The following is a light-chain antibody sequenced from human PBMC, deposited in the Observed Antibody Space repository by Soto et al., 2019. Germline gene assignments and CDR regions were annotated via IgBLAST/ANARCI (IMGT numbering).Light chain of an antibody. V-gene: IGLV2-14*01. Sequence: QSALTQPASVSGSPGQSITISCTGTSSDVGGYNYVSWYQQHPGKAPRLMIYEVTNRPSGVSNRFSGSKSGNTASLTISGLQAEDEADYYCQSYDSSFNGLIFGVGTKLTVL. CDR2: EVT. J-gene: IGLJ2*01. CDR1: SSDVGGYNY. CDR3: QSYDSSFNGLI.